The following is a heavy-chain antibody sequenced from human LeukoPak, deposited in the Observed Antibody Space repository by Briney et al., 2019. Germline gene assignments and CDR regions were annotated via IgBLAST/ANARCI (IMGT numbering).Heavy chain of an antibody. Sequence: PSETLSLTCTVSGGSISSSSYYWGWIRQPPGKGLEWIGSIYYSGSTYYNPSLKSRVTISVDTSKNQFSLKLSSVTAADTAVYYCARTEPTTTGGYYYGMDVWGQGTTVTVSS. CDR3: ARTEPTTTGGYYYGMDV. J-gene: IGHJ6*02. V-gene: IGHV4-39*07. CDR2: IYYSGST. CDR1: GGSISSSSYY. D-gene: IGHD1-1*01.